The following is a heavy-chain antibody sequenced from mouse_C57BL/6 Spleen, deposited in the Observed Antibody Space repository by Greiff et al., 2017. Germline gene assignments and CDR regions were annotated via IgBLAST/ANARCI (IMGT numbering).Heavy chain of an antibody. CDR2: IYPRDGST. CDR1: GYTFTDHT. D-gene: IGHD2-4*01. J-gene: IGHJ4*01. Sequence: VKLMESDAELVKPGASVKISCKVSGYTFTDHTIHWMKQRPEQGLEWIGYIYPRDGSTKYNEKFKGKATLTADTSSSTPYMQINSLTSEDSSVYFCACLYYDNVYYAMDYWGQGTSVTVSS. V-gene: IGHV1-78*01. CDR3: ACLYYDNVYYAMDY.